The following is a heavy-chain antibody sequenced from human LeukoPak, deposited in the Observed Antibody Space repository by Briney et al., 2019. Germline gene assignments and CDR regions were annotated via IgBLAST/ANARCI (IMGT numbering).Heavy chain of an antibody. CDR2: IRYDGSNK. CDR3: AKGYSGYDTAFHY. CDR1: GFTFSSYG. Sequence: GGSLRLSCAASGFTFSSYGMHWVRQAPGKGLEWVAFIRYDGSNKYYADSVKGRFTISRDNSKNTLYLQMNSLRAEDTAVYYCAKGYSGYDTAFHYWGQGSLVTVSS. D-gene: IGHD5-12*01. V-gene: IGHV3-30*02. J-gene: IGHJ4*02.